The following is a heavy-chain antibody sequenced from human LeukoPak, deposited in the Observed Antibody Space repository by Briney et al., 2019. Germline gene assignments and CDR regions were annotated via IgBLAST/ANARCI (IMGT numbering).Heavy chain of an antibody. V-gene: IGHV3-48*03. D-gene: IGHD4-17*01. CDR3: ARDYDYGDYVVDY. J-gene: IGHJ4*02. CDR1: EFTFIIYE. Sequence: GGSLRLSCAPSEFTFIIYEMNWFPQAPGKGLEGVSYISSSGSTIYYADSVKGRFTISRDNAKNSLYLQMNSLGAEDTAVYYCARDYDYGDYVVDYWGQGTLVTVSS. CDR2: ISSSGSTI.